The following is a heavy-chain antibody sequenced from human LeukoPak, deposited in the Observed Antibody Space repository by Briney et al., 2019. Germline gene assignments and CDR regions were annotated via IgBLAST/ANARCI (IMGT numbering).Heavy chain of an antibody. CDR2: IYYSGST. CDR3: ARPSSGWTSSFDS. Sequence: SETPSLTCTVSGGSISSYYWSWIRQPPGKGLEWIGYIYYSGSTNYNPSLKSRVTISVDTSKNQFSLKLSSATAADTAVYYCARPSSGWTSSFDSWGQGTLVTVSS. V-gene: IGHV4-59*01. J-gene: IGHJ4*02. D-gene: IGHD6-19*01. CDR1: GGSISSYY.